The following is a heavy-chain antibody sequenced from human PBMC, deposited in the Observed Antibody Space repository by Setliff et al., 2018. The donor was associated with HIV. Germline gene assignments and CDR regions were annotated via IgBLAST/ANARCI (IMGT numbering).Heavy chain of an antibody. D-gene: IGHD3-3*01. CDR3: ARGGGFWSGQLDY. CDR2: IYHSGLS. Sequence: SETLSLTCAVSGGSISSGNWWSWVRQPPGKRLEWIGEIYHSGLSNFNPSLKSRLSIPVDTPKNQFSLKLTSVTATDTAVYYCARGGGFWSGQLDYWGQGTLVTVSS. V-gene: IGHV4-4*02. CDR1: GGSISSGNW. J-gene: IGHJ4*02.